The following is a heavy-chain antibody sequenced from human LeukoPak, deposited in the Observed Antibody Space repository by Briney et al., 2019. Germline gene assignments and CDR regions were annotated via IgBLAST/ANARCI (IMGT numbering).Heavy chain of an antibody. CDR1: GYTFTSYD. CDR2: MNPNSGNT. J-gene: IGHJ6*02. D-gene: IGHD2-2*01. V-gene: IGHV1-8*01. CDR3: ARGGWGYCSSTSCYGVRGYYYYGMDV. Sequence: ASVKVSCKDSGYTFTSYDINWVRQATGQGLEWMGWMNPNSGNTGYAQKFQGRVTMTRNTSISTAYMELSSLRSEDTAVYYCARGGWGYCSSTSCYGVRGYYYYGMDVWGQGTTVTVSS.